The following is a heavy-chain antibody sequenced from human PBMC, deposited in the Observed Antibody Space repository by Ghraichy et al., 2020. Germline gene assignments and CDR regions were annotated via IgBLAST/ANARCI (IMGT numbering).Heavy chain of an antibody. V-gene: IGHV4-39*01. CDR2: IYYSGST. D-gene: IGHD6-13*01. CDR1: GGSISSSSYY. Sequence: SETLSLTCTVSGGSISSSSYYWGWIRQPPGKGLEWIGSIYYSGSTYYNPSLKSRVTISVDTSKNQFSLKLSSVTAADTAVYYCWVLGSSWLMDNWFDPWGQGTLVTVSS. CDR3: WVLGSSWLMDNWFDP. J-gene: IGHJ5*02.